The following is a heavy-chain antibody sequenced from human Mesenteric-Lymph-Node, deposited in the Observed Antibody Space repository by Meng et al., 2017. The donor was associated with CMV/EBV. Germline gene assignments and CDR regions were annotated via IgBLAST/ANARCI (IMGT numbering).Heavy chain of an antibody. D-gene: IGHD6-13*01. CDR3: ARRGSSWLFYYGMDV. CDR2: INPSGGST. J-gene: IGHJ6*02. V-gene: IGHV1-46*01. Sequence: ASVQVSCKASAYTFTSYYMHWVRQAPGQGLEWMGIINPSGGSTSYAQKFQGRVTITRDTYTNTAYMELSSLRSEDTAVEYCARRGSSWLFYYGMDVWGQGTTVTVSS. CDR1: AYTFTSYY.